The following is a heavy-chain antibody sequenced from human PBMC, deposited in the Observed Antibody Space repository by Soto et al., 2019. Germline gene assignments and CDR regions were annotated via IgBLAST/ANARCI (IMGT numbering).Heavy chain of an antibody. CDR1: GFTFSTTG. CDR3: AKDLYGAGWYNYFDP. Sequence: QVHLVESGGGVVQPGRSLRLSCAASGFTFSTTGMHWVRQAPGKGPEWVAMISHDGGEKYYTDSVKGRFTISRDTSKNTLYLQMNSLRPEDTAMYHCAKDLYGAGWYNYFDPWGQGTLITVSS. V-gene: IGHV3-30*18. D-gene: IGHD6-19*01. J-gene: IGHJ5*02. CDR2: ISHDGGEK.